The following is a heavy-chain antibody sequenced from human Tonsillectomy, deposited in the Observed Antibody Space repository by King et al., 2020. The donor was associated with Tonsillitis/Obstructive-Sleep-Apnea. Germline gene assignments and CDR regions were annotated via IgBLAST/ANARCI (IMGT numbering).Heavy chain of an antibody. J-gene: IGHJ6*03. D-gene: IGHD3-3*02. CDR3: ARVDIRGYYYMDV. Sequence: VQLQQWGAGLLKPSETLSLTCAVYGGSFSGYHWSWIRQHPGKGLEWIGEINHSGGSNYNTSLKSRVTISVDTSKNQFSLKLSSVTAADTAVYYCARVDIRGYYYMDVWGKGTTVTVSS. CDR1: GGSFSGYH. CDR2: INHSGGS. V-gene: IGHV4-34*01.